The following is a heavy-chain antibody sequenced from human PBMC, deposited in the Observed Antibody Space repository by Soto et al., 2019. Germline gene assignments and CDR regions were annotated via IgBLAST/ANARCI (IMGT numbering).Heavy chain of an antibody. J-gene: IGHJ3*02. CDR3: ARARLRAVYAFDI. D-gene: IGHD5-12*01. Sequence: SETLTLTCTVSGGSVSSGAYYWTWIRQRPGKGLEWIGYIYYSGSTYYSPSLKSRLSISLDTSKNQFSLRLSSVTAADTAMYYCARARLRAVYAFDIWGQGTMVTVSS. CDR1: GGSVSSGAYY. V-gene: IGHV4-31*03. CDR2: IYYSGST.